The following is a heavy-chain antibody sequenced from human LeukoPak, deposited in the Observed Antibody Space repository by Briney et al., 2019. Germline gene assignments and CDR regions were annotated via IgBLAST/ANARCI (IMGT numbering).Heavy chain of an antibody. CDR1: GFSLSTSGVG. D-gene: IGHD6-6*01. V-gene: IGHV2-5*01. CDR3: ARRGISSSFDF. CDR2: IYWNDDK. Sequence: SGPTLANPTQTLTLTRTFSGFSLSTSGVGVGWIRQPPGKALEWLALIYWNDDKRYSPSLKSRLTITKDTSKNQVVLTMTNRDPVDTATYYCARRGISSSFDFWGQGTLVTVSS. J-gene: IGHJ4*02.